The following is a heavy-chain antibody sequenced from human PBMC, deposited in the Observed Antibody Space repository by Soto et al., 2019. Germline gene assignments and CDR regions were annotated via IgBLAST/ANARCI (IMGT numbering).Heavy chain of an antibody. D-gene: IGHD3-3*01. V-gene: IGHV4-39*01. J-gene: IGHJ6*03. Sequence: SETLSLTCTVSGGSISSSSYYWGWIRQPPGKGLEWIGSIYYSGRTYYNPSLKSRVTISVDTSKNQFSLKLSSVTAADTAVYYCARRHDFWSGFQTYYYYYMDVWGTGTTVTVSS. CDR1: GGSISSSSYY. CDR3: ARRHDFWSGFQTYYYYYMDV. CDR2: IYYSGRT.